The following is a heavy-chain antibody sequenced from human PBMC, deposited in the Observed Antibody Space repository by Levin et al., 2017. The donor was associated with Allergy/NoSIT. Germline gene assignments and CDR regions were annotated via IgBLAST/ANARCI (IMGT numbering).Heavy chain of an antibody. J-gene: IGHJ6*03. CDR1: GFTFSSYG. D-gene: IGHD5-12*01. CDR2: IWDDGYKK. Sequence: LSLTCAASGFTFSSYGMHWVRQAPGKGLEWVAVIWDDGYKKYYADSVKGRFTISRDNSKNTLYLQMNSLRAEDTAVYYCARVLRFYYYYYMDVWGKGTMVTVSS. V-gene: IGHV3-33*01. CDR3: ARVLRFYYYYYMDV.